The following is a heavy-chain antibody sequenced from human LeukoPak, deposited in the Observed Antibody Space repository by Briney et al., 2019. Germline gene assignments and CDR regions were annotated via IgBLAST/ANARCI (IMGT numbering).Heavy chain of an antibody. Sequence: GGSLRLSCAASGFIVSSNYMSWVRQAPGKGLEWLGRIKRETDGGTIDYAAPVKGRFTISRDDSRNTLYLQMDSLKIEDTAVYYCTTDRYYDNSELQFQHWGQGTLVTVSS. J-gene: IGHJ1*01. CDR2: IKRETDGGTI. V-gene: IGHV3-15*01. CDR3: TTDRYYDNSELQFQH. CDR1: GFIVSSNY. D-gene: IGHD3-22*01.